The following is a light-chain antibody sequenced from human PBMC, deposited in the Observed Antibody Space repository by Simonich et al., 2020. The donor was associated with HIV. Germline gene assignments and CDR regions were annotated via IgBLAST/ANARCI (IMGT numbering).Light chain of an antibody. J-gene: IGLJ2*01. Sequence: SYVLTQPPSVSVAPGKTARITCGGNNIGTESVHWYQQKPGQAPVLVVYDGGDRPSGIPERFSGSSSGTMATLTISGAQVEDEGDYYCYSTDNTGNHRVFGGGTKLTVL. V-gene: IGLV3-21*03. CDR3: YSTDNTGNHRV. CDR1: NIGTES. CDR2: DGG.